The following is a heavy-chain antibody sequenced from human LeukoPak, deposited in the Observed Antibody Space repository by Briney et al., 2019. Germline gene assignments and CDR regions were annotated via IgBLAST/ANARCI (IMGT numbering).Heavy chain of an antibody. CDR3: AKAPANYVDTAMGTFDY. Sequence: PSGTLSLTCAVSGGSISSSNWWSWVRQPPGKGLEWIGEIYHSGSTNYNPSLKSRVTISVDKSKNQFSLKLSSVTAADTAVYYCAKAPANYVDTAMGTFDYWGQGAPVTVSS. V-gene: IGHV4-4*02. D-gene: IGHD5-18*01. J-gene: IGHJ4*02. CDR2: IYHSGST. CDR1: GGSISSSNW.